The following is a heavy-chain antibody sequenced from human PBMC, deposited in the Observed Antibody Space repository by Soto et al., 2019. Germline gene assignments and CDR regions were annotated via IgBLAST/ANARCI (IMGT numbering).Heavy chain of an antibody. J-gene: IGHJ4*02. CDR1: GYTFTNYG. CDR2: ISGYNGNT. D-gene: IGHD2-15*01. CDR3: ARDRVSIVVSGHFDY. Sequence: ASVKVSCKASGYTFTNYGISWVRQAPRQGLEWMGWISGYNGNTNYAQKLQGRVTMTTDTSTSTAYMELRSLRSDDTAVYYCARDRVSIVVSGHFDYWCQGTLVTVSS. V-gene: IGHV1-18*01.